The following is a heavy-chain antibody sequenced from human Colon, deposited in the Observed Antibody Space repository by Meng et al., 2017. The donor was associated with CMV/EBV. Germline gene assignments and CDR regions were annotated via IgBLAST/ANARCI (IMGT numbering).Heavy chain of an antibody. CDR2: IKSKTDGGTT. V-gene: IGHV3-15*01. CDR3: TTDPGYSGYEGSDY. J-gene: IGHJ4*02. Sequence: GFTFSNAGMSCVRQAPGKGLEWVGRIKSKTDGGTTDYAAPVKGRFTISRDDSKNTLNLQMNSLKTEDTAVYYCTTDPGYSGYEGSDYWGQGTLVTVSS. D-gene: IGHD5-12*01. CDR1: GFTFSNAG.